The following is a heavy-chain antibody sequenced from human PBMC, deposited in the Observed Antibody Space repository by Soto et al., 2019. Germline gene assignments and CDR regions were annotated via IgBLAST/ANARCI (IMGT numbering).Heavy chain of an antibody. J-gene: IGHJ6*02. Sequence: EVQLLESGGGLVQPGGSLRLSCAASGFTFSSYAMSWVRQAPGKGLEWVSAISGSGGSTYYADSVKGRFTISRDNSKNTLYLQMNSLRAEDTAVYYCAKAPPYYDYVWGSYRYGFEKYYYYGMDVWGQGTTVTVSS. V-gene: IGHV3-23*01. CDR3: AKAPPYYDYVWGSYRYGFEKYYYYGMDV. D-gene: IGHD3-16*02. CDR1: GFTFSSYA. CDR2: ISGSGGST.